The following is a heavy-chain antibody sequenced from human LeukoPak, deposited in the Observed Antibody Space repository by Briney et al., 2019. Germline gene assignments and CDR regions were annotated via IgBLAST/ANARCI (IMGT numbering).Heavy chain of an antibody. J-gene: IGHJ6*02. D-gene: IGHD2-2*01. V-gene: IGHV1-2*02. CDR3: ARDVCSSTTSSYGMDV. CDR2: INPNSGGT. CDR1: GYTFTGYY. Sequence: ASVKVSCKASGYTFTGYYMHWVRQAPGQGLEWMGWINPNSGGTNYAQKFQGRVTMTRDTSISTAYMELSRQRSDDTPVYYCARDVCSSTTSSYGMDVWGQGTPVTVSS.